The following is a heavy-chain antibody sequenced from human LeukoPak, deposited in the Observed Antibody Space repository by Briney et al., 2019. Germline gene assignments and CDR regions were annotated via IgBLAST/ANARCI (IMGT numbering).Heavy chain of an antibody. D-gene: IGHD2-2*01. CDR1: GYSFTSYL. CDR2: VDPSDSYT. Sequence: GSLKISCKGSGYSFTSYLISRVRQMPGKGLEWMGTVDPSDSYTNYSPSFQGHVTISADKSISTAYLQWSSLKASDTAMYYCARQGYCSSTSCYGGDYWGQGTLVTVSS. J-gene: IGHJ4*02. V-gene: IGHV5-10-1*01. CDR3: ARQGYCSSTSCYGGDY.